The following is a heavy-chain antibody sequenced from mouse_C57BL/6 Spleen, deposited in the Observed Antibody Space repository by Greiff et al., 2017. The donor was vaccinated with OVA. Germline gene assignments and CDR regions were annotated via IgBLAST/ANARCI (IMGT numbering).Heavy chain of an antibody. CDR1: GYSITSGYY. CDR3: ARSPLYDGYTFAY. Sequence: ESGPGLVKPSQSLSLTCSVTGYSITSGYYWNWIRQFPGNKLEWMGYISYDGSNNYNPSLKNRISITRDTSKNQFFLKLNSVTTEDTATYYCARSPLYDGYTFAYWGQGTLVTVSA. J-gene: IGHJ3*01. CDR2: ISYDGSN. V-gene: IGHV3-6*01. D-gene: IGHD2-3*01.